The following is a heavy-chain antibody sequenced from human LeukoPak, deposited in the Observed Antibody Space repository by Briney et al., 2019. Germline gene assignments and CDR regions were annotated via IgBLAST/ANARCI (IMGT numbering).Heavy chain of an antibody. J-gene: IGHJ4*02. D-gene: IGHD4-11*01. CDR2: INHSGST. CDR1: GGSISSSNNY. CDR3: AREGVTKYYFDY. V-gene: IGHV4-39*07. Sequence: SETLSLTCTVSGGSISSSNNYWSWIRQPPGKGLEWIGEINHSGSTNYNPSLKSRVTISVDTSKNQFSLKLSSVTAADTAVYYCAREGVTKYYFDYWGQGTLVTVSS.